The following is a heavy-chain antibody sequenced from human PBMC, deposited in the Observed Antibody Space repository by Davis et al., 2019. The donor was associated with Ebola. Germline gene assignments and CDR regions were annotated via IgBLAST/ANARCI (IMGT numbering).Heavy chain of an antibody. CDR3: ARAQCPTTSDH. CDR1: GYTFTNYG. Sequence: AASVKVSCKASGYTFTNYGITWVRQAPGQGLEWMGWINPHNGNTNYAQNVQGRVTMTTDTSTTTAYMEVGSLRSDDTAVYFCARAQCPTTSDHWGQGTLVTVSS. J-gene: IGHJ4*02. V-gene: IGHV1-18*04. CDR2: INPHNGNT. D-gene: IGHD1-1*01.